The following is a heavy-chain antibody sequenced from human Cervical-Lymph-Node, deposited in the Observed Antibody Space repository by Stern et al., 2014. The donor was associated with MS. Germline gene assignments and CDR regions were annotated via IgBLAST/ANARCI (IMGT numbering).Heavy chain of an antibody. CDR2: FDSEDGET. Sequence: QVQLVQSGAEVKKPGASVKVSCKASGYTLTEFSMHWVRQAPRKGLEWMGGFDSEDGETIYAQYFQGRVTMTEDKFKTTVHMDISSLRSEDTAVYYCATLSPGAGGNYYRHFDYWGQGTLVTVSS. V-gene: IGHV1-24*01. CDR3: ATLSPGAGGNYYRHFDY. J-gene: IGHJ4*02. D-gene: IGHD1-26*01. CDR1: GYTLTEFS.